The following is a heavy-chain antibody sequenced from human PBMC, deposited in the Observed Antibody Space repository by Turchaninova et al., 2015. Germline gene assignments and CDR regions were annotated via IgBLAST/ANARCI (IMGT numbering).Heavy chain of an antibody. Sequence: EVQLVESGGGLIQPGGSLRISCAASGFTVSTNYMSWVRQAPGTGLEWVSIIYRGGITNYADSVKGRFTISRDNSKNPLYLQMNSLRAEDTAVYYCARNGYSSGWYRNWGQGTLVTVSS. D-gene: IGHD6-19*01. V-gene: IGHV3-53*01. J-gene: IGHJ4*02. CDR2: IYRGGIT. CDR1: GFTVSTNY. CDR3: ARNGYSSGWYRN.